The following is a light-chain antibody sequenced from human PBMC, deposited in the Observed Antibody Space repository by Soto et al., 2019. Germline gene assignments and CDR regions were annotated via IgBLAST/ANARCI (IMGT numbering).Light chain of an antibody. Sequence: IQMKQSPSSLSASVGDRVTITCRASQSISSYLNWYQQKPGKAPKLLIYAASSLQSGVPSRFSGSGSGTDFTLTISSLQPEDFATYYCQHSYSTPITFGQGTRLEI. CDR3: QHSYSTPIT. CDR2: AAS. V-gene: IGKV1-39*01. J-gene: IGKJ5*01. CDR1: QSISSY.